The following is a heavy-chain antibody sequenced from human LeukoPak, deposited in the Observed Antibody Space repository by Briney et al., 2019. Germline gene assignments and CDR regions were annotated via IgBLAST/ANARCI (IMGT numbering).Heavy chain of an antibody. CDR2: IYYSGST. V-gene: IGHV4-39*02. CDR3: ARDPKRNYYDTSGRSDY. D-gene: IGHD3-22*01. Sequence: SETLSLTCTVSSVSISSSTYYWGWLRQPPGKGLEWIGSIYYSGSTYYNPSLKSRVTISVDTSKNQFSLKLSSVTAADTAVYYCARDPKRNYYDTSGRSDYWGQGILVTVSS. CDR1: SVSISSSTYY. J-gene: IGHJ4*02.